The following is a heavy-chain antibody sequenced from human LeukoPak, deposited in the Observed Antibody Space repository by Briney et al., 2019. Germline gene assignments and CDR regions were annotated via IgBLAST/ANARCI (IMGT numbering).Heavy chain of an antibody. CDR3: ATYSGSYRWLAYFDY. J-gene: IGHJ4*02. Sequence: PSETLSLTRTVSGGSISSGGYYWSWIRQPPGKGLEWIGYIYHSGSTYYNPSLKSRVTISVDRSKNQFSLKLSSVTAADTAVYYCATYSGSYRWLAYFDYWGQGTLVTVSS. CDR2: IYHSGST. D-gene: IGHD1-26*01. V-gene: IGHV4-30-2*01. CDR1: GGSISSGGYY.